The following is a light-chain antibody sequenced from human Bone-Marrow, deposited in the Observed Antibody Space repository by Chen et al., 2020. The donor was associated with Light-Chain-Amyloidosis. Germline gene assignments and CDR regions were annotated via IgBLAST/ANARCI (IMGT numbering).Light chain of an antibody. V-gene: IGLV2-8*01. J-gene: IGLJ2*01. Sequence: QSALTQPPSAAGSPGQSVPFSCTGTSSDVGGYTYVSWYQLYPGKAPKLMIYEVTKRPSGVPDRFSGSKSGNTASLTVAGLGAEDEADYFCSSYGGGDNLIFGGGTKLTVL. CDR2: EVT. CDR3: SSYGGGDNLI. CDR1: SSDVGGYTY.